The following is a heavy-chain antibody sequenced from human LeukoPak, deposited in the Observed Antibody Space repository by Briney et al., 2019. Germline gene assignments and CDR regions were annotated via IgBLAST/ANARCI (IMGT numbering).Heavy chain of an antibody. D-gene: IGHD6-13*01. CDR3: ARVGHIVAAGTYDY. CDR2: IFYSGSP. Sequence: PSETLSLTCTVSGGAISGYYWSCIRQPPGKGLEWIGYIFYSGSPNYKSSLKSRVTTSFDTSKNQFSLKLSSVTAADTAVYYCARVGHIVAAGTYDYWGQGTLVTVSS. J-gene: IGHJ4*02. CDR1: GGAISGYY. V-gene: IGHV4-59*08.